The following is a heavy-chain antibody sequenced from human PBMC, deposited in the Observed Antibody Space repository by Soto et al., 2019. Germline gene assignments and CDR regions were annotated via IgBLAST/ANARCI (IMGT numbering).Heavy chain of an antibody. Sequence: QVQLVESGGGVVQPGRSLRLSCAASGFKFNNYGMHWVRQAPGKGLEWVAVIWNDGNGYYYANSVKGRFTISRDNSKNTPYLQMSSLRAEDTAVYYCARRQISPPTRGAASARGGMDVWGQGTTVTVSS. CDR3: ARRQISPPTRGAASARGGMDV. V-gene: IGHV3-33*01. D-gene: IGHD6-13*01. CDR1: GFKFNNYG. CDR2: IWNDGNGY. J-gene: IGHJ6*02.